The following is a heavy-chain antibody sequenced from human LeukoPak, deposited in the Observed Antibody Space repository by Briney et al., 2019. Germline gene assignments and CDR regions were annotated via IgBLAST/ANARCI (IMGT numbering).Heavy chain of an antibody. V-gene: IGHV4-34*01. Sequence: SETLSLTCAVYGGSFSDCYWTWIRQPPGKGLEWIGEINHSGSTNYKPSLKSRVTISVDTSKNQFSLKLTSVTAADTAVYYCARVVGRYYKVDFWGRGTPVTVSP. CDR2: INHSGST. CDR1: GGSFSDCY. CDR3: ARVVGRYYKVDF. D-gene: IGHD1-26*01. J-gene: IGHJ4*02.